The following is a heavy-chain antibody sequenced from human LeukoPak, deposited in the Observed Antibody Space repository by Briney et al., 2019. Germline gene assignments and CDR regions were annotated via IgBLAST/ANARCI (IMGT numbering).Heavy chain of an antibody. J-gene: IGHJ4*02. Sequence: GGSLRLSCAASGFTFSSYAMSWVRQAPGKGLEWVAVIWYDGSNKYYADSVKGRFTISRDNSKNTLYLQMNSLRAEDTAVYYCAREPSGSYIDYWGQGTLVTVSS. D-gene: IGHD1-26*01. CDR3: AREPSGSYIDY. V-gene: IGHV3-33*08. CDR1: GFTFSSYA. CDR2: IWYDGSNK.